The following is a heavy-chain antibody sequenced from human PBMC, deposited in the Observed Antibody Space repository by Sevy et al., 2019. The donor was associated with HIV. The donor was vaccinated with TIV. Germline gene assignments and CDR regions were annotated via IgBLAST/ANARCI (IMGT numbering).Heavy chain of an antibody. Sequence: GGPLRLSCAASGFTFSSYGMHWVRQAPGKGREWVALIWYDGNHNYYGASGKGGFTISRDNANHMLYLEVSSLRAEDTAVYYCVRGQDYFGSDSSNLDSWGQGTLVTVSS. J-gene: IGHJ4*02. CDR2: IWYDGNHN. V-gene: IGHV3-33*01. D-gene: IGHD3-10*01. CDR1: GFTFSSYG. CDR3: VRGQDYFGSDSSNLDS.